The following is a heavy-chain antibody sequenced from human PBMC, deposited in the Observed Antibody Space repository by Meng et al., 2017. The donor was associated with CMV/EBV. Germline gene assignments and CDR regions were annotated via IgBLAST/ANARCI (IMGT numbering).Heavy chain of an antibody. CDR2: IYKSGNT. V-gene: IGHV4-61*01. Sequence: CTVSGGSVSSNNYYWPWIRQPPGKGLEWIGYIYKSGNTNYNPSLKSRVTISADTSKNQFSLKLSSVTAADTAVYYCARDNLGGSYDYWGQGTLVTVSS. J-gene: IGHJ4*02. CDR1: GGSVSSNNYY. D-gene: IGHD1-26*01. CDR3: ARDNLGGSYDY.